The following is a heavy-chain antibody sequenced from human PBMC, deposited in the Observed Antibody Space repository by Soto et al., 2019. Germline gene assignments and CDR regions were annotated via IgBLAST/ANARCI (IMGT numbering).Heavy chain of an antibody. CDR1: VYTFSGYG. Sequence: ASVKVSCKASVYTFSGYGISWVRQAPGQGLEWMGWINPNNGNTNYAQNFQGRVTVTTDTSTSTAYLELRSLRSDDTAVYYCAKGERFAPGSPRSFDIWGQGTTVTVSS. CDR3: AKGERFAPGSPRSFDI. D-gene: IGHD1-26*01. V-gene: IGHV1-18*01. J-gene: IGHJ3*02. CDR2: INPNNGNT.